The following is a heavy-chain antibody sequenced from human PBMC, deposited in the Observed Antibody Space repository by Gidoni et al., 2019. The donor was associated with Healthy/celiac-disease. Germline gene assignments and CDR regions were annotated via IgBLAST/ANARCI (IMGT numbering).Heavy chain of an antibody. CDR3: AKSRRGSRAFDI. CDR1: GFTFDDYA. J-gene: IGHJ3*02. D-gene: IGHD3-10*01. V-gene: IGHV3-9*01. CDR2: ISWNSGSI. Sequence: EVQLVESGGGLVQPGGSLRLSCAASGFTFDDYAMHWVRQAPGKGLEWVSGISWNSGSIGYADSVKGRFTISRDNAKNSLYLQMNSLRAEDTALYYCAKSRRGSRAFDIWGQGTMVTVSS.